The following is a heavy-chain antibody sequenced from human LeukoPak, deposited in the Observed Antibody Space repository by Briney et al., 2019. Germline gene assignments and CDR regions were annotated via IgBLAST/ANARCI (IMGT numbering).Heavy chain of an antibody. CDR1: GGSMRSYY. J-gene: IGHJ4*02. D-gene: IGHD3-10*01. V-gene: IGHV4-59*12. Sequence: SETLSLTCAVSGGSMRSYYWSWIRQPPGKGVEWIGYIYYSGSTDYNPSLRSRVTISVDTSKNQLSLKLSSVTAADTAVYYCARGREDYFGPGSYGFWGQGTLVTVSS. CDR3: ARGREDYFGPGSYGF. CDR2: IYYSGST.